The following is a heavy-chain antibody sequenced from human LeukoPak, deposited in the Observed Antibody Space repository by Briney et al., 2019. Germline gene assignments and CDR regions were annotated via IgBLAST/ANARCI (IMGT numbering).Heavy chain of an antibody. Sequence: SETLSLTCAVYGGSFSGDYWSWIRQPPGKGLEWIGEINDSGSTNYDPSLKSRVTISVDTSKNQFSLKPSSVTAADTAVYYCARGQNYGSGSYRNYYYYYYGMGVWGQGTTVTVSS. V-gene: IGHV4-34*01. J-gene: IGHJ6*02. CDR3: ARGQNYGSGSYRNYYYYYYGMGV. CDR2: INDSGST. CDR1: GGSFSGDY. D-gene: IGHD3-10*01.